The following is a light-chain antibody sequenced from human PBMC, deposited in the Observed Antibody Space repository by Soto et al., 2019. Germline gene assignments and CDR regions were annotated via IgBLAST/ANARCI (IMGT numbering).Light chain of an antibody. Sequence: QAVVSQPPSVSGAPGQRVTISCTGSSSNIGEGYGVQWYQQLPGMAPKLLIYLNNNRPSGVPDRFSGSKSGTSASLAITGLLAEDEADYYCQSYDMTLTGAIFGEGTKLTVL. CDR1: SSNIGEGYG. V-gene: IGLV1-40*01. J-gene: IGLJ2*01. CDR3: QSYDMTLTGAI. CDR2: LNN.